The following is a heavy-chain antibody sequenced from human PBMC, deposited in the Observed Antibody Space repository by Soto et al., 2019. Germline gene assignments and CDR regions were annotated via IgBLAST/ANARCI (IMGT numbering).Heavy chain of an antibody. CDR2: INSDGSGA. Sequence: EVQLVESGRGLVQPGGSLRLSCAASGFTFSSYWMHWVRQAPGKGLVWVSRINSDGSGAYYADPVKGRFTISRDNAKNTVYLQMNSLRAEDTALYYCARGLKNYYGMDVWGQGTTVTVSS. CDR3: ARGLKNYYGMDV. J-gene: IGHJ6*02. V-gene: IGHV3-74*01. CDR1: GFTFSSYW.